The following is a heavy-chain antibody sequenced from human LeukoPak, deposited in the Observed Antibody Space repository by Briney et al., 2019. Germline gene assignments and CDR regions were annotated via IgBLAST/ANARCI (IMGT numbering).Heavy chain of an antibody. CDR2: INHNGNVN. J-gene: IGHJ4*02. D-gene: IGHD6-19*01. V-gene: IGHV3-7*03. Sequence: GGSLRLSCAASGFTFSSYWMNWARQAPGKGLEWVASINHNGNVNYYVDSVKGRFTISRDNAKNSLYLQMSNLRAEDTAVYYCARGGGAVADYWGQGTLVTVSS. CDR3: ARGGGAVADY. CDR1: GFTFSSYW.